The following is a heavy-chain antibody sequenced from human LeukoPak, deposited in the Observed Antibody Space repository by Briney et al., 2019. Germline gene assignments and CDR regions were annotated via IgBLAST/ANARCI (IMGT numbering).Heavy chain of an antibody. CDR2: ISYDGSNK. J-gene: IGHJ4*02. CDR1: GFTFSSYA. CDR3: ARLELGGRDLDYGDY. V-gene: IGHV3-30-3*01. Sequence: PGGSLRLSCAATGFTFSSYAMRWVRQAPGKGLEWVAVISYDGSNKYYADSVKGRFTISRDNSKNTLYLQMNSLRAEDTAVYYCARLELGGRDLDYGDYWGQGTLVTVSS. D-gene: IGHD5-24*01.